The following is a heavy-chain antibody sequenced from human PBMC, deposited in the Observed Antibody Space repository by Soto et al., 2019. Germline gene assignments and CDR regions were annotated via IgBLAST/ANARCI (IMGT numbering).Heavy chain of an antibody. J-gene: IGHJ4*02. V-gene: IGHV3-23*01. Sequence: EVQLLESGGSLVQPGGSLRLSCAASGFTFDSYAMSWVRQAPGKGLEWVSALSGSGTTTNYAHSVKGRFTISRDNSKNTLYLQMNSLRAEDTATYYCAKGTYYYGSGSYSSFDYWGQGTLVTVSS. CDR2: LSGSGTTT. CDR1: GFTFDSYA. D-gene: IGHD3-10*01. CDR3: AKGTYYYGSGSYSSFDY.